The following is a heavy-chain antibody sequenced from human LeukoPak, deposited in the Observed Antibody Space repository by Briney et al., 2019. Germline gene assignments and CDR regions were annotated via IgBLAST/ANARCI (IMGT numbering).Heavy chain of an antibody. V-gene: IGHV3-53*01. CDR3: ARDVRGGYNAFDI. D-gene: IGHD5-12*01. J-gene: IGHJ3*02. CDR1: GFTVSSNY. Sequence: GGSLRLSCAASGFTVSSNYMSWLRQAPGKGLECVSVIYSGGSTYYADSVKGRFTISRDNSKNTLYLQMNSLRAEDTAVYYFARDVRGGYNAFDIWREGTMVTVSS. CDR2: IYSGGST.